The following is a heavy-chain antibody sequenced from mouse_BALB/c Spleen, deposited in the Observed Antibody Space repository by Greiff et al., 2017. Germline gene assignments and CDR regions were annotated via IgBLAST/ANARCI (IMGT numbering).Heavy chain of an antibody. CDR3: TRGPYYRYDRGHYFDY. CDR2: IYPGNSDT. D-gene: IGHD2-14*01. CDR1: GYTFTSYW. V-gene: IGHV1-5*01. J-gene: IGHJ2*01. Sequence: EVQLQQSGTVLARPGASVKMSCKASGYTFTSYWMHWVQQRPGQGLEWIGAIYPGNSDTSYNQKFKGKAKLTAVTSTSTAYMELSSLTNEDSAVYYCTRGPYYRYDRGHYFDYWGQGTTLTVSS.